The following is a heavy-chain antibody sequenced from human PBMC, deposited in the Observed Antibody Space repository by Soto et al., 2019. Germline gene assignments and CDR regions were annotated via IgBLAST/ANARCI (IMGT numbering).Heavy chain of an antibody. D-gene: IGHD1-26*01. J-gene: IGHJ4*02. V-gene: IGHV4-39*02. Sequence: QLQLQESGPRLVMPSETLSLTCTVSGGSITNINYYWGWIRQPPGKGLEWIGSTHYSGITYYNPSLKSRVTISTDTSKNLFSRKLTSVTAADTAVYYCAKNWEIGGQGTRVTVSS. CDR3: AKNWEI. CDR1: GGSITNINYY. CDR2: THYSGIT.